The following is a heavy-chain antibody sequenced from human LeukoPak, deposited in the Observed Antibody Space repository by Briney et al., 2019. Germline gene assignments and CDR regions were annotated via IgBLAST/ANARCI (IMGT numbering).Heavy chain of an antibody. CDR2: IGTASDT. CDR1: GFTFSGYS. D-gene: IGHD1-1*01. J-gene: IGHJ6*03. V-gene: IGHV3-13*01. CDR3: ARGPPRGKYYYMDV. Sequence: GGSLRLSCAASGFTFSGYSMNWVRQPTGQGLEWVSTIGTASDTYYPGSVEGRFTLSRDNAKNSLYLQMNSLTAGDTAVYYCARGPPRGKYYYMDVWGKGTTVTVSS.